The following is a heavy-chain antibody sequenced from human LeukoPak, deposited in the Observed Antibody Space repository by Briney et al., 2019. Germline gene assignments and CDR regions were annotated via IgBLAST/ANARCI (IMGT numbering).Heavy chain of an antibody. V-gene: IGHV3-30*02. CDR3: ARETRYYDSSGFRNYYGMDV. J-gene: IGHJ6*02. CDR1: GFTLSSYG. D-gene: IGHD3-22*01. CDR2: IRYDGSNK. Sequence: GGSLRLSCAAPGFTLSSYGMHWVRQAPGKGLEWVAFIRYDGSNKYYADSVKGRFTISRDNSKNTLYLQMNSLRAEDTAVYYCARETRYYDSSGFRNYYGMDVWGQGTTVTVSS.